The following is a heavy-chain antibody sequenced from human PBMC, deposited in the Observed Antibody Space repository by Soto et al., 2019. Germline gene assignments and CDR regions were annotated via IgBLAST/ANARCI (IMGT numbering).Heavy chain of an antibody. J-gene: IGHJ4*02. V-gene: IGHV4-31*03. CDR2: IYYSGSA. CDR1: GGSISSNNYY. D-gene: IGHD3-22*01. CDR3: ARGLSSGQDLVPWDY. Sequence: SETLSLTCTVSGGSISSNNYYWSWIRQHPGKGLEWIGYIYYSGSAYYNPSLKSRVTISVDTSKNQFSLKLSSVTAADTAVYYCARGLSSGQDLVPWDYWGQGTLVTVSS.